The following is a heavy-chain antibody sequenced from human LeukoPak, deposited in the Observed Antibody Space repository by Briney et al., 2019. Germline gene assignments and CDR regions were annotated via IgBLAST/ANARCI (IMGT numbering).Heavy chain of an antibody. V-gene: IGHV3-74*01. J-gene: IGHJ4*02. Sequence: GGSLRLSCTASEFTFSSYWMHGVRQPPGKGLVWVSRINGDGSSTSYADAVKGRFTISRDNAKNTLYLRMNSLRAEDTAVYYCARGGLTGTTIPYFDYWGQGTLVTVSS. CDR2: INGDGSST. CDR1: EFTFSSYW. CDR3: ARGGLTGTTIPYFDY. D-gene: IGHD1-7*01.